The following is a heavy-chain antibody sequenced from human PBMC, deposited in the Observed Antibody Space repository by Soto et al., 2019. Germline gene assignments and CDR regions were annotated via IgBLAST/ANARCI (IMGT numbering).Heavy chain of an antibody. Sequence: EVQLLESGGGLVQPGGSLRLSCAASGFTFSSYALSWVRQAPGKGLEWVSAISGSGGSTYYADSVKGRFTISRDNSKNTLYLQMNGLRAEDTAVYYGAKGSGSSSWVGDNFDYWGQGTLVTVSS. CDR2: ISGSGGST. D-gene: IGHD6-13*01. CDR1: GFTFSSYA. J-gene: IGHJ4*02. V-gene: IGHV3-23*01. CDR3: AKGSGSSSWVGDNFDY.